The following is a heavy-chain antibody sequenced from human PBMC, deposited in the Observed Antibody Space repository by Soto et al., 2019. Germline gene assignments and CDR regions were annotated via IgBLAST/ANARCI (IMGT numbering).Heavy chain of an antibody. D-gene: IGHD3-10*01. CDR1: DGSVSSNY. J-gene: IGHJ6*02. V-gene: IGHV4-59*02. CDR2: IYYSGST. Sequence: RSLPCRVSDGSVSSNYWSWIRRPPGKGMEWIGYIYYSGSTNYNPSLKSRVTISVDTSKNQFSLKLSSVTAADTAVYYCARDAGSGSHDYYYYYGMEVWGQGTTVTVSS. CDR3: ARDAGSGSHDYYYYYGMEV.